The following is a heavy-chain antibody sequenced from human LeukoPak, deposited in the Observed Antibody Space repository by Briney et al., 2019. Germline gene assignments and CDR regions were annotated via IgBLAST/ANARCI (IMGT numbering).Heavy chain of an antibody. CDR3: ARQYGNYLWDY. V-gene: IGHV4-59*08. D-gene: IGHD3-22*01. Sequence: PSETLSLTCTVSGGSISRYYWSWVRQSPGKGLEWIGHIYYGGTTNYNPSLKSRITISVDTSKNQFSLKLNSVTAADTAVYFCARQYGNYLWDYWGQGTLVTVSS. CDR2: IYYGGTT. J-gene: IGHJ4*02. CDR1: GGSISRYY.